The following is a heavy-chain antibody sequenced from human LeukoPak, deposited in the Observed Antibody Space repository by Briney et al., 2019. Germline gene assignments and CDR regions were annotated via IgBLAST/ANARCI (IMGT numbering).Heavy chain of an antibody. CDR1: GASFSGYY. CDR2: INHSGST. V-gene: IGHV4-34*01. D-gene: IGHD2-15*01. CDR3: ARGPRAYIVVVVATTKHGFDP. Sequence: SETLSLTCAVYGASFSGYYWGWILQPPGKGLEWIGEINHSGSTNYNPSLKSRVTISVDTPKNQFSLKLSSVTAADTAVYYCARGPRAYIVVVVATTKHGFDPWGQGTLVTVSS. J-gene: IGHJ5*02.